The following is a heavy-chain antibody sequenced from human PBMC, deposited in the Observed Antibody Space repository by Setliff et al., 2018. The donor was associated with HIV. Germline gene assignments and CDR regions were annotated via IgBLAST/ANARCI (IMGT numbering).Heavy chain of an antibody. CDR2: MNPNTGVS. CDR1: GHTFTNVD. J-gene: IGHJ6*04. CDR3: ARGKGVGGVVITGGLDV. Sequence: ASVKVSCKASGHTFTNVDIHWLRRATGQGLEWMGWMNPNTGVSGYAPKFQARVTMTRDTSISTAYMELSSLTSEDTAVYYRARGKGVGGVVITGGLDVWGKGTTVTVSS. V-gene: IGHV1-8*01. D-gene: IGHD3-10*01.